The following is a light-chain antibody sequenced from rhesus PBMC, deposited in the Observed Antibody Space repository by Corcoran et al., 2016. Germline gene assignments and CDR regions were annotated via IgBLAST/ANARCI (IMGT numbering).Light chain of an antibody. Sequence: DIQMTQSPSSLSASVGDTVTITCQASQGISSWLAWYQQKPGKGPKLLFFKSSSLKSGVPSMFSGSGSGTYCTLTISSMQPEDFATDSCLQYNNRPYTFGQGTKVEIK. V-gene: IGKV1-21*01. CDR3: LQYNNRPYT. CDR1: QGISSW. J-gene: IGKJ2*01. CDR2: KSS.